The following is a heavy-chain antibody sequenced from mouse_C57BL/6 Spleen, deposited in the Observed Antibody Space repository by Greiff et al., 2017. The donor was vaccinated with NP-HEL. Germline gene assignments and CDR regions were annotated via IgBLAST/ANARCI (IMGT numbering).Heavy chain of an antibody. V-gene: IGHV5-17*01. J-gene: IGHJ4*01. Sequence: DVQLVESGGGLVKPGGSLKLSCAASGFTFSDYGMHWVRQAPEKGLEWVAYISSGSSTIYYADTVKGRFTISRDNAKNTLFLQMTSLRSEDTAMYYCARVPYSDPYYYAMDYWGQGTSVTVSS. D-gene: IGHD2-4*01. CDR2: ISSGSSTI. CDR1: GFTFSDYG. CDR3: ARVPYSDPYYYAMDY.